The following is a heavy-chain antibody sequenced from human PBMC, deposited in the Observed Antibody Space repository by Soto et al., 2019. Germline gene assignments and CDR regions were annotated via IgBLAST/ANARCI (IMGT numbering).Heavy chain of an antibody. Sequence: GGSLRLSCAASGFTFRDYAMSWVRQAPGKGLEWVANLKRDGRERYYVDSVKGRFSVSRDNAKNSLYLQMNNLRPEDTAVYYCARDVYEILGRVVRRLDSWGQGTLVTVSS. J-gene: IGHJ4*02. CDR2: LKRDGRER. CDR1: GFTFRDYA. CDR3: ARDVYEILGRVVRRLDS. D-gene: IGHD2-8*01. V-gene: IGHV3-7*03.